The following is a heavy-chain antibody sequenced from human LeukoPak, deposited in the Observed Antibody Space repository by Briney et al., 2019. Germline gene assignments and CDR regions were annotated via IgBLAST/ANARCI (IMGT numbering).Heavy chain of an antibody. CDR1: GYTFTSYG. D-gene: IGHD1-26*01. J-gene: IGHJ4*02. CDR3: ARGLVGASPREFYFDY. Sequence: ASVKVSCKASGYTFTSYGISWVRQTPGQGLEWMGWISAYNGNTNYAQKLQGRVTVTTDTSTSTAYMELRSLRSDDTAVYYCARGLVGASPREFYFDYWGQGTLVTVSS. V-gene: IGHV1-18*01. CDR2: ISAYNGNT.